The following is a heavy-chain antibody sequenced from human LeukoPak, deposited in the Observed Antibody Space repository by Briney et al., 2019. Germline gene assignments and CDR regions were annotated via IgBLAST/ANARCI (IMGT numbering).Heavy chain of an antibody. V-gene: IGHV4-4*02. CDR2: IYHSGST. Sequence: SETLSLTCAVSGGSISSSNWWSWVRQPPGKGLEWIGEIYHSGSTNYNPSLKSRVTISVDKSKNQFSLKLNSVTAADTAVYYCARLNADYVDYYYGMDVWGQGTTVTVS. J-gene: IGHJ6*02. CDR3: ARLNADYVDYYYGMDV. CDR1: GGSISSSNW. D-gene: IGHD4-17*01.